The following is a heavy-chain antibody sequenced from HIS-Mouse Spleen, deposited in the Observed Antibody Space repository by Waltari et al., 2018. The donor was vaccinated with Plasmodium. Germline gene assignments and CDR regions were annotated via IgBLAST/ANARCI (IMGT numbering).Heavy chain of an antibody. CDR2: INHSGSP. CDR1: GGSFSGYY. J-gene: IGHJ4*02. V-gene: IGHV4-34*01. CDR3: ARLVVVASKDSY. Sequence: QVQLQQWGAGLLKPSETLSLTCAVYGGSFSGYYGGWIRQPPGKGLEWIGEINHSGSPNYHPSLKSRVTISVDTSKNQFSLKLSSVTAADTAVYYCARLVVVASKDSYWGQGTLVTVSS. D-gene: IGHD2-15*01.